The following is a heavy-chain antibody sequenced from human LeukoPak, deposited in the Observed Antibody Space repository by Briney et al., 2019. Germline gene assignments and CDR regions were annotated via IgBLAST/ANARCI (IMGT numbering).Heavy chain of an antibody. D-gene: IGHD6-13*01. CDR2: IDWDEDK. Sequence: SGPTLVKPTQTLTLTCTFSGLSLSTSGVGVGWVRQPPVKALEGLALIDWDEDKRYSPSLTSRHTITKDPSKNQVVLTMTNMDPVDTAPYYCPHRRAASGPCFDYCGEGTLVSVSS. CDR1: GLSLSTSGVG. J-gene: IGHJ4*02. V-gene: IGHV2-5*02. CDR3: PHRRAASGPCFDY.